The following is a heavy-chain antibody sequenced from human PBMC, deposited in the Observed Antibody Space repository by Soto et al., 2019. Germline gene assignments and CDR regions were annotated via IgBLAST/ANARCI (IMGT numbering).Heavy chain of an antibody. D-gene: IGHD4-17*01. CDR3: ARDTVLFDY. CDR2: ISSSGSTI. V-gene: IGHV3-11*01. Sequence: PGGSLRLSCAASGFTFSDYMSWIRQAPGKGLEWVSYISSSGSTIYYADSVKGRFTISRDNAKNSLYLQMNSLRAEDTAVYYCARDTVLFDYWGQGTLVTVSS. CDR1: GFTFSDY. J-gene: IGHJ4*02.